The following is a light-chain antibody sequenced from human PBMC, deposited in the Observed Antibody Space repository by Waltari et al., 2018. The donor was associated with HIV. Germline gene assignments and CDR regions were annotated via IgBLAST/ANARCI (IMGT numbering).Light chain of an antibody. V-gene: IGLV1-47*01. CDR2: RDN. J-gene: IGLJ3*02. CDR1: SANIGNE. CDR3: AAWDAILSGWV. Sequence: QSVLTQPPSASVAPGPRVTISCSGSSANIGNEVYCYQQLPGTAPKALIYRDNQRTSGVPDRSSGSRSGTSASLDVSGLRSEDEANYICAAWDAILSGWVFGGGTKLTVL.